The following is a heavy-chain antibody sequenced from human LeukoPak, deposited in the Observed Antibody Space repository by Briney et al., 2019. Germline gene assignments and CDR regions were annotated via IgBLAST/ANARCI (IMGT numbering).Heavy chain of an antibody. J-gene: IGHJ4*02. CDR1: GFPFSRYW. Sequence: PGGSLRLSCAASGFPFSRYWMSWVRQAPGKGLEWVSSISGGGETTYYADSAKGRFTISRDNSQNTLYLQMNSLRAEDTAVYYCARDYADYVGYFFFDYWGQGTLVTVSS. CDR2: ISGGGETT. CDR3: ARDYADYVGYFFFDY. V-gene: IGHV3-23*01. D-gene: IGHD4-17*01.